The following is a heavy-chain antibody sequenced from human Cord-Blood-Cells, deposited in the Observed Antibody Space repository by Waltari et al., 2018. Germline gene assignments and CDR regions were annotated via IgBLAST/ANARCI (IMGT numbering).Heavy chain of an antibody. V-gene: IGHV4-34*01. Sequence: QVQLQQWGAGLLTPSETLSLTCAVYGGSLSGYYWSWIRQPPGKGLEWIGEINHSGSTNYNPSLKSRVTISVDTSKNQFSLKLSSVTAADTAVYYCARGVDYWGQGTLVTVSS. J-gene: IGHJ4*02. CDR3: ARGVDY. CDR2: INHSGST. CDR1: GGSLSGYY.